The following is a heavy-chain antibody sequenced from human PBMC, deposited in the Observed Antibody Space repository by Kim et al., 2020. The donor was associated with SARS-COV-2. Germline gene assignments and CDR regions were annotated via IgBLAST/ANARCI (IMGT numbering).Heavy chain of an antibody. D-gene: IGHD6-19*01. CDR3: AAAPVAGLDAFDI. CDR2: IVVGSGNT. CDR1: GFTFTSSA. J-gene: IGHJ3*02. V-gene: IGHV1-58*01. Sequence: SAKVSCKASGFTFTSSAVQWVRQARGQRLEWIGWIVVGSGNTNYAQKFQERVTITRDMSTSTAYMELSSLRSEDTAVYYCAAAPVAGLDAFDIWGQGTMVTVSS.